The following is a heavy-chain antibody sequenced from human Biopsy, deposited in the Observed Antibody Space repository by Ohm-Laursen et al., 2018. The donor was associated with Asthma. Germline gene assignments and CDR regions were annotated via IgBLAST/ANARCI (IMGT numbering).Heavy chain of an antibody. V-gene: IGHV3-66*02. CDR3: AKDPRIYGDNVAGMDV. CDR2: IYSGGTS. J-gene: IGHJ6*02. CDR1: GFAVSRDH. Sequence: GSLRLSCAASGFAVSRDHMFWVRQAPGKGLEWVSVIYSGGTSHTADSVRGRFTISRDYSKNTLYLQMSSLRVEDTAVYYCAKDPRIYGDNVAGMDVWGQGTAVNVSS. D-gene: IGHD4-17*01.